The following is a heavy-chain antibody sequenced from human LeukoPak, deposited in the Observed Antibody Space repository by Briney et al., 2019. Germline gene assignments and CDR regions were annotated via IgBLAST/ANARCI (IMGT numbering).Heavy chain of an antibody. CDR1: GFTFSSYS. J-gene: IGHJ4*02. Sequence: GGSLRLSCAASGFTFSSYSMNWVRQAPGKGLEWVSYISSSSSTIYYADSVKGRFTISRDNAKNSLYLQMNSLRDEDTAVYYCTTPFDGDFDYWGQGTLVTVSS. V-gene: IGHV3-48*02. CDR2: ISSSSSTI. D-gene: IGHD4-17*01. CDR3: TTPFDGDFDY.